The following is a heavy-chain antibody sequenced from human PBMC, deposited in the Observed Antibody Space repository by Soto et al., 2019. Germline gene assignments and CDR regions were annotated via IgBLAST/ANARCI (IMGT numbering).Heavy chain of an antibody. Sequence: GGSLRLSCAASGFTFSSYSMNWVRQAPGKGLEWVSYISSSSSTIYYADSVKGRFTISRDNAKNSLYLQMNSLRAEDTAVYYCARVSGRYNWNYFEYWGQGTLVTVSS. D-gene: IGHD1-20*01. CDR1: GFTFSSYS. CDR2: ISSSSSTI. J-gene: IGHJ4*02. V-gene: IGHV3-48*01. CDR3: ARVSGRYNWNYFEY.